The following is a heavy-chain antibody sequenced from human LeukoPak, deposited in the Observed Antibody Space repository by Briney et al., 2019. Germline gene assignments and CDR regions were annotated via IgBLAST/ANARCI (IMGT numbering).Heavy chain of an antibody. CDR1: GGSISSGGYS. Sequence: PSETLSLTCAVSGGSISSGGYSWSWIRQPPGKGLEWIGYIYHSGSTYYNPSLKSRVTISVDRSKNQFSLKLSSVTAADTAVYYCARGGPSRYTWFDPWGQGTLVTVSS. V-gene: IGHV4-30-2*01. CDR3: ARGGPSRYTWFDP. J-gene: IGHJ5*02. CDR2: IYHSGST.